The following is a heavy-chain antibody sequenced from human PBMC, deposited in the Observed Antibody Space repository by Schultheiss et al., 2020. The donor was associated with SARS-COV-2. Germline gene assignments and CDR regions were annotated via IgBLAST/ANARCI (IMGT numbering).Heavy chain of an antibody. CDR2: INWNGGST. D-gene: IGHD6-19*01. J-gene: IGHJ3*02. V-gene: IGHV3-20*04. CDR3: ARELGYSSGWYSAFDI. CDR1: GFTFDDYG. Sequence: GGSLRLSCAASGFTFDDYGMSWVRQAPGKGLEWVSGINWNGGSTGYADSVKGRFTISRDNAKNSLYLQMNSLRAEDTALYYCARELGYSSGWYSAFDIWGQGTMVTVSS.